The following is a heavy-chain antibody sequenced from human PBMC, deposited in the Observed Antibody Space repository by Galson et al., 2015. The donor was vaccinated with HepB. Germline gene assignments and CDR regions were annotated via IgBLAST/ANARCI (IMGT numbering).Heavy chain of an antibody. Sequence: SLRLSCAASGFTFSNYAMHWVRQAPGKGLEWVSYISSSSSTIYYADSVKGRFTISRDNAKNSLYLQMNSLRAEDTAVYYCAREPNYDISSYYFDDWGQGTLVTVSS. CDR2: ISSSSSTI. V-gene: IGHV3-48*01. CDR1: GFTFSNYA. J-gene: IGHJ4*02. D-gene: IGHD3-22*01. CDR3: AREPNYDISSYYFDD.